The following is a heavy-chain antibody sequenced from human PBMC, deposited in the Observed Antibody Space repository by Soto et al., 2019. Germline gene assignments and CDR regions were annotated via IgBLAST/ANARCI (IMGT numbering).Heavy chain of an antibody. CDR1: GFIFSSYW. CDR2: INSDGRST. D-gene: IGHD6-19*01. CDR3: TRVNFGSGWSEDYYYGMDF. J-gene: IGHJ6*02. V-gene: IGHV3-74*01. Sequence: GGSLRLSCAASGFIFSSYWMHWVRPTPGKGLVWVSRINSDGRSTSYADSVKGRFTISRDNAKNTLYLQMNSLRAEDTAVYYCTRVNFGSGWSEDYYYGMDFWGQGTTVTVSS.